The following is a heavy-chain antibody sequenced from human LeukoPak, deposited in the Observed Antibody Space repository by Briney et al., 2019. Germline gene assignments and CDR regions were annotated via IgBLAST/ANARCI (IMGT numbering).Heavy chain of an antibody. CDR1: GYTFSNYG. CDR3: ARVIVFMSTGPHLDY. D-gene: IGHD3-16*01. J-gene: IGHJ4*02. CDR2: IWYDGNNK. V-gene: IGHV3-33*01. Sequence: GGSLRLSCAASGYTFSNYGMHWVRQAPGKGLEWVAIIWYDGNNKYYADSVKGRFTISRDNAENTLYLQMNSLRAEDTAVYYCARVIVFMSTGPHLDYWGQGTLAIVSS.